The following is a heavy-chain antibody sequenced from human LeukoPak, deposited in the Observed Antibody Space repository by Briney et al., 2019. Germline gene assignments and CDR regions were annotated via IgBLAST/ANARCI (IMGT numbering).Heavy chain of an antibody. V-gene: IGHV4-61*02. CDR1: GGSLSSGSYY. D-gene: IGHD5-18*01. CDR3: AREPADTAMVYYYYYYMDV. CDR2: IYTSGST. Sequence: SQTLSLTCTVSGGSLSSGSYYWSWIRQPAGKGLEWIGRIYTSGSTNYNPSLKSRVTISVDTSKNQCSLKLSSVTAADTAVYYCAREPADTAMVYYYYYYMDVWGKGTTVTVSS. J-gene: IGHJ6*03.